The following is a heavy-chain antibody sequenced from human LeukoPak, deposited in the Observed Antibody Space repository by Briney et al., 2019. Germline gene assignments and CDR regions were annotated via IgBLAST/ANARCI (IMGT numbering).Heavy chain of an antibody. CDR3: ARQRSLLTVAWFDP. CDR2: IYYSGST. V-gene: IGHV4-39*01. CDR1: GGSLSSSSYY. Sequence: SETLSLTCTVSGGSLSSSSYYWGWIRQPPGKGLEWIGSIYYSGSTYYNPSLKSRVTISVDTSKNQFSLKLSSVTAADTAVYYCARQRSLLTVAWFDPWGQGTLVTVSS. D-gene: IGHD6-19*01. J-gene: IGHJ5*02.